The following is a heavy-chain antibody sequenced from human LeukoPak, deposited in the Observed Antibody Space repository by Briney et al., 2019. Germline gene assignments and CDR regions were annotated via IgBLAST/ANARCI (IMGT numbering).Heavy chain of an antibody. CDR3: ATGITRGSYYSTHGCWYFDL. V-gene: IGHV1-24*01. CDR2: FDPEDGET. CDR1: GYTLTELS. D-gene: IGHD1-26*01. J-gene: IGHJ2*01. Sequence: ASVKVSCKVSGYTLTELSMHWVRQAPGKGLEWMGGFDPEDGETIYAQKFQGRVTMTEDTSTDTAYMELSSLRSEDTAVYYCATGITRGSYYSTHGCWYFDLWGRGTLVTASS.